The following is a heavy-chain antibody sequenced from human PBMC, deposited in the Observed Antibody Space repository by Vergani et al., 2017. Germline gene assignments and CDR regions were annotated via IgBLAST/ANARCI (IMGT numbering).Heavy chain of an antibody. J-gene: IGHJ2*01. CDR3: AGGRGDNWYFDL. D-gene: IGHD3-16*01. CDR1: GGSINPSSSF. CDR2: INYVGRT. V-gene: IGHV4-39*01. Sequence: QLQLQESGPGLVKPSETLPLICTVSGGSINPSSSFWGWIRQSPGKGLEWIGSINYVGRTYYIPSLQSRTTVFVDTSKNQFSLNLTSVTAADTAVYYCAGGRGDNWYFDLWGRGTLVTVSS.